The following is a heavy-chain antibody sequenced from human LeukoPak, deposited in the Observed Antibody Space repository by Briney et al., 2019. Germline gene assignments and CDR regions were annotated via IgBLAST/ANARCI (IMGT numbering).Heavy chain of an antibody. CDR2: INHSGST. V-gene: IGHV4-34*01. Sequence: SETLSLTCTVYGGSFSEDYWSWIRQPPGKGLEWIGEINHSGSTNYNPSLKSRVTISIDTSKNQFSLNLRSVTAADTAVYYCARGLYFDYWGQGTQVTVSS. J-gene: IGHJ4*02. CDR3: ARGLYFDY. CDR1: GGSFSEDY.